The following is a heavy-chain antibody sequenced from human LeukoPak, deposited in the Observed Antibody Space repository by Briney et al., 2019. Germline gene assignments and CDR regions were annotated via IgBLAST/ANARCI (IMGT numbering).Heavy chain of an antibody. V-gene: IGHV4-31*03. CDR3: ARDSTS. CDR1: GGSVSSGVYY. Sequence: PSQTLSLTCTVSGGSVSSGVYYWSWIRQLPGKGLEWIGYIYYSGTTYYNPSLKSRVTISIDTSKNQFSLRLTSVTAADTAVYYCARDSTSWGQGTLVTVSS. CDR2: IYYSGTT. J-gene: IGHJ5*02.